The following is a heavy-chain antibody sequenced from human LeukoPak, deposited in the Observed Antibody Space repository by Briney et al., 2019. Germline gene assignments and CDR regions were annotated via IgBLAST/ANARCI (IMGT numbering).Heavy chain of an antibody. J-gene: IGHJ4*02. D-gene: IGHD6-13*01. Sequence: ASVKVSCKASGGTFSSYAISWVRQAPGQGLEWMGGIIPIFGTANYAQKLQGRVTMTTDTSTSTAYMELRSLRSDGTAVYYCARDGYSSSWYDYWGQGTLVTVSS. CDR3: ARDGYSSSWYDY. V-gene: IGHV1-69*05. CDR2: IIPIFGTA. CDR1: GGTFSSYA.